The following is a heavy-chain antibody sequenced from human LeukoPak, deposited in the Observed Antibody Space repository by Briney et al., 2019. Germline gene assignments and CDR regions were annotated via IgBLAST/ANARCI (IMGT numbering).Heavy chain of an antibody. CDR1: GYSFTSYW. J-gene: IGHJ5*02. V-gene: IGHV5-51*01. CDR2: IYPGDSDT. D-gene: IGHD5-18*01. CDR3: ATQFPARGYAFDP. Sequence: GESLKISCKGSGYSFTSYWIGWVRQMPGKGLEWMGIIYPGDSDTRYSPSFQGQVTISADKSISAAYLQWSSLKASDTAMYYCATQFPARGYAFDPWGQGTLVTVSS.